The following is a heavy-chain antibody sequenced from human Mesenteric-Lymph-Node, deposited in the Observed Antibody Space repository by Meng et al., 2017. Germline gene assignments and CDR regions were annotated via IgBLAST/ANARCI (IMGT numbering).Heavy chain of an antibody. CDR3: ASLIVTSDY. CDR1: GFNFANFE. V-gene: IGHV3-48*03. CDR2: ISTSGSNK. J-gene: IGHJ4*02. D-gene: IGHD4-17*01. Sequence: GGSLRLSCAASGFNFANFEMNWVRQAPGKGLEWISFISTSGSNKYYADSVKGRFTISRDNAKNLLYLQMNSLRAEDTAVYYCASLIVTSDYWGQGTLVTVSS.